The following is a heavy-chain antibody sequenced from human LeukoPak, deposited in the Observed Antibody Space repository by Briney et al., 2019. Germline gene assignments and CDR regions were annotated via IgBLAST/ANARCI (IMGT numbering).Heavy chain of an antibody. D-gene: IGHD5-24*01. CDR3: ARDRDGDFDY. V-gene: IGHV4-59*11. CDR2: IYYSGST. CDR1: GGSISSHY. Sequence: SETLSLTCTVSGGSISSHYWSWIRQPPGKGLEWIGYIYYSGSTNYNPSLKSRVTISVDTSKNQFSLKLSSVTAADTAVYHCARDRDGDFDYWGQGTLVTVSS. J-gene: IGHJ4*02.